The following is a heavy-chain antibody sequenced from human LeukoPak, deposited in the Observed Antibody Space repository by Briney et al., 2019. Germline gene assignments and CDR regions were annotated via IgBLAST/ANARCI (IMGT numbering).Heavy chain of an antibody. J-gene: IGHJ4*02. D-gene: IGHD4-11*01. CDR2: IYSGGST. V-gene: IGHV3-53*04. Sequence: PGGSLRLSCAASGFTVSTNYMSWVRQAPGKGLEWVSVIYSGGSTYYVDSVKGRFTISRHNSENTLYLQMNSLRAEDTAVYYCARGMTNPFDYWGQGTLVTVSS. CDR1: GFTVSTNY. CDR3: ARGMTNPFDY.